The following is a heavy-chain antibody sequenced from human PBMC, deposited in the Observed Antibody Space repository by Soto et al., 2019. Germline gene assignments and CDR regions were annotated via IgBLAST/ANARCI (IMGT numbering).Heavy chain of an antibody. D-gene: IGHD4-4*01. V-gene: IGHV6-1*01. CDR1: GHSVSRNGAA. CDR3: AGGRNNAFDV. CDR2: TYYGSTQYN. J-gene: IGHJ3*01. Sequence: QVPLQPPGPALVKSSQTLSLTCVTSGHSVSRNGAAWNWIRQSPSRGRAWLGRTYYGSTQYNEYATYVKGRMSANPDTSKNQVSLRLNFVTREDMGGYYCAGGRNNAFDVWGQWTGVTVSS.